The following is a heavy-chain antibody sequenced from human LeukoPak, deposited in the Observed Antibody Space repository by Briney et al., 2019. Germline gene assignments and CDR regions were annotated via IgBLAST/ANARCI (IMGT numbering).Heavy chain of an antibody. V-gene: IGHV4-59*01. CDR3: ARSPTDYDSSSYY. CDR2: IYYSGST. CDR1: GGSFSGYY. D-gene: IGHD3-22*01. J-gene: IGHJ4*02. Sequence: SETLSLTCAVYGGSFSGYYWSWIRQPPGKGLEWIGYIYYSGSTNYNPSLKSRVTISVDTSKNQFSLKLSSMTAADTAVYYCARSPTDYDSSSYYWGQGTLVTVSS.